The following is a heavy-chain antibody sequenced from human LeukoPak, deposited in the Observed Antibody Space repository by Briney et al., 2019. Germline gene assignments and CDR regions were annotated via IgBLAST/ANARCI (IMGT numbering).Heavy chain of an antibody. CDR1: GFTFSSYA. J-gene: IGHJ6*02. CDR2: ISGSGGST. Sequence: GGSLRLSCAASGFTFSSYAMSWVRQAPGKGLEWVSAISGSGGSTYYADSVKGRFTISRDNAKNSLYLQMNSLRAEDTAVYYCARDLVVVTAILCYYYGMDVWGQGTTVTVSS. CDR3: ARDLVVVTAILCYYYGMDV. V-gene: IGHV3-23*01. D-gene: IGHD2-21*02.